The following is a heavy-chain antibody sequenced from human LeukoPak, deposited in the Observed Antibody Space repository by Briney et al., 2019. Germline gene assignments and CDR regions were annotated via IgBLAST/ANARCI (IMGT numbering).Heavy chain of an antibody. CDR1: GYTFTRYD. Sequence: GASVKVSCKASGYTFTRYDINWVRQATGQGLEWMGWMNPNSGNTGYAQKLQGRLTMTRNTSIITAYMELSSLRSEDTAVYYCATTKSDGSGSIFDYWGQGTLVTVSS. D-gene: IGHD3-10*01. J-gene: IGHJ4*02. CDR3: ATTKSDGSGSIFDY. V-gene: IGHV1-8*01. CDR2: MNPNSGNT.